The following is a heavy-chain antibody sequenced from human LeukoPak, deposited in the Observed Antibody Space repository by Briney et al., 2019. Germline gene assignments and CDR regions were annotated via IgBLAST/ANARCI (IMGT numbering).Heavy chain of an antibody. D-gene: IGHD3-16*01. V-gene: IGHV3-23*01. J-gene: IGHJ4*02. CDR1: GFTFSTYA. Sequence: PGGSLRLSCAASGFTFSTYAMSWVRQAPGKGLEWVSAINGIGGSTYYADSVKGRFTISRDDSKNTLYLQMNSLRAEDTAVYYCASRLRHLLGYWGQGNLVTVSS. CDR3: ASRLRHLLGY. CDR2: INGIGGST.